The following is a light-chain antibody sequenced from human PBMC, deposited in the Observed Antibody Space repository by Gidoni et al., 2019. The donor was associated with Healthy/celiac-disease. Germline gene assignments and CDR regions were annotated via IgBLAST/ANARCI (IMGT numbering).Light chain of an antibody. CDR2: DAS. CDR1: QSISSW. J-gene: IGKJ1*01. V-gene: IGKV1-5*01. Sequence: DIQMTQSPSTLSASVGDRVTITCRARQSISSWLAWYQQKPGKAPKLLIYDASSLESGVPSRFSGSGSGTEFTLTISSLQPDDFATYYCQQYTQFGQXTKVEIK. CDR3: QQYTQ.